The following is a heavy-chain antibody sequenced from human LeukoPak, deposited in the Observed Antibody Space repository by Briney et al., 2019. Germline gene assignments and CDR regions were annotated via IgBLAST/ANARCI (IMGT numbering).Heavy chain of an antibody. Sequence: PSETLSLTCTVSGGSINSGSYYWSWIRQPAGKGLEWMGHFYTSGHTSYNPSLKSRVTISVDTSKNQFSLKMNSVTAADTAVYYCARGGYYGSGNDFRFDPWGQGTLVTVSS. CDR2: FYTSGHT. D-gene: IGHD3-10*01. CDR3: ARGGYYGSGNDFRFDP. V-gene: IGHV4-61*09. J-gene: IGHJ5*02. CDR1: GGSINSGSYY.